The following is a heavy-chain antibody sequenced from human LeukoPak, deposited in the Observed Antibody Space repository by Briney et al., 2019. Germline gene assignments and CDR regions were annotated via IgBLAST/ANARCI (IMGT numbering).Heavy chain of an antibody. CDR1: GFTVSSNY. V-gene: IGHV3-53*01. Sequence: PGGSLRLSCAASGFTVSSNYMSWVRQAPGKGLEWVSVIYSGGSTYYADSVKGRFTISRDNSKNTLYLQMNSLRAEDTAVYYCARATVDTAMVEGDYYYYGMDVWGQGTTVTVSS. CDR2: IYSGGST. J-gene: IGHJ6*02. D-gene: IGHD5-18*01. CDR3: ARATVDTAMVEGDYYYYGMDV.